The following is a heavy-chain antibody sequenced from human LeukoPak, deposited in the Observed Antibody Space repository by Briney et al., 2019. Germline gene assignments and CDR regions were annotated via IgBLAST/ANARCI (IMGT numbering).Heavy chain of an antibody. CDR2: INWNGGTT. D-gene: IGHD3-22*01. V-gene: IGHV3-20*04. CDR1: GFTFNNYA. CDR3: ARNKHYYDSSNYV. J-gene: IGHJ4*02. Sequence: GGSLRLSCAAPGFTFNNYAMSWVRQGPGKGLEWVSGINWNGGTTGYADSVRGRFTISRDNAKNSLYLQMNSLRAEDTALYYCARNKHYYDSSNYVWGQGTLVTVSS.